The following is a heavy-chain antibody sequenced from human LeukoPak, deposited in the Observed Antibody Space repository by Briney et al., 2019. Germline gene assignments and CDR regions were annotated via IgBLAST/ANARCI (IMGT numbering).Heavy chain of an antibody. D-gene: IGHD3-10*01. CDR3: ARAENYYTSGTFRRDFDY. Sequence: PGGSLRLSCAASGFTFSSYGMPWVRQAPGKGLEWVAVIWYDGSNKYYADSVKGRFTISRDNSKNTLYLQMSSLRAEDTAVYYCARAENYYTSGTFRRDFDYWGQGTLVTVSS. J-gene: IGHJ4*02. V-gene: IGHV3-33*01. CDR1: GFTFSSYG. CDR2: IWYDGSNK.